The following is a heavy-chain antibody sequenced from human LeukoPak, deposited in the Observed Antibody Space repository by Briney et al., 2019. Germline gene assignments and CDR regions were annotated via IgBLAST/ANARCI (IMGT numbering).Heavy chain of an antibody. V-gene: IGHV4-39*01. Sequence: CETLSLTCTVSGGSISSSSYYWGWIRQPPGKGLEWIGSIYYSGSTYYNPSLKSRVTISVDTSKNQFSLKLSSVTAADTAVYYCARQSYNRDDAFDIWGQGTMVTVSS. CDR1: GGSISSSSYY. J-gene: IGHJ3*02. CDR3: ARQSYNRDDAFDI. D-gene: IGHD1-26*01. CDR2: IYYSGST.